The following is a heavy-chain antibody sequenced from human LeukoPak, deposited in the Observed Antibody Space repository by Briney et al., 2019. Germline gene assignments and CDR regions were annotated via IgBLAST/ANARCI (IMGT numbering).Heavy chain of an antibody. CDR1: GGSISSYY. CDR2: IYYSGST. Sequence: SETLSLTCTVSGGSISSYYWSWIRQPPGKGLEWIGYIYYSGSTNYNPSLKSRVTISVDTSKNQFSLKLSSVTAADTAVYYCARKTGPPYYYYYMDVWGKGTTVTVSS. J-gene: IGHJ6*03. V-gene: IGHV4-59*01. D-gene: IGHD3-9*01. CDR3: ARKTGPPYYYYYMDV.